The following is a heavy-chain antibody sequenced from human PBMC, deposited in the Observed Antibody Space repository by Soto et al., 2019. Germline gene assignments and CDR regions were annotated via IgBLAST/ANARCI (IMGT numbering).Heavy chain of an antibody. Sequence: QVQLQESGPGLVKPSGTLSLICTVSGASVSSNNLWSWVRQPPGKGLELIGEVYHSGNTNYNPSLKSRVNMSVAKSKHQFSLKLTSVTAADTAVYYCAREPGIGCFAFEWYFDLWGRVPLVTVSS. CDR3: AREPGIGCFAFEWYFDL. V-gene: IGHV4-4*02. CDR2: VYHSGNT. CDR1: GASVSSNNL. J-gene: IGHJ2*01. D-gene: IGHD2-21*01.